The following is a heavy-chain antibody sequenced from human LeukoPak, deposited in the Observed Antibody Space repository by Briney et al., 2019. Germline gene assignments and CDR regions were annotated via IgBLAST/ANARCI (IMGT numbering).Heavy chain of an antibody. V-gene: IGHV1-69*13. D-gene: IGHD2-2*01. CDR3: ASPCYQLPPYYYYGMDV. CDR1: GGTFSSYA. Sequence: GASVKVSCKASGGTFSSYAISWVRQAPGQGLEWMGGIIPIFGTANYAQKFQGRVTITADESTSTAYMELSSLRSEDTAVYYCASPCYQLPPYYYYGMDVWGQGTTVTVSS. J-gene: IGHJ6*02. CDR2: IIPIFGTA.